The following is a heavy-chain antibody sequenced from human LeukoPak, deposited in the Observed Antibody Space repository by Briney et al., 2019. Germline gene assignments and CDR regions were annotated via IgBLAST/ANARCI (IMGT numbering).Heavy chain of an antibody. CDR3: ARAVGVTAIHNAFDI. CDR1: GFTVSSNY. Sequence: GGSLRLSCAASGFTVSSNYMSWVRQAPGKGLEWVSVIYSGGGTDYADSVKGRFTISRGNSKNTLYLQMNSLRAEDTAVYYCARAVGVTAIHNAFDIWGQGTMVTVSS. CDR2: IYSGGGT. J-gene: IGHJ3*02. D-gene: IGHD2-21*02. V-gene: IGHV3-66*02.